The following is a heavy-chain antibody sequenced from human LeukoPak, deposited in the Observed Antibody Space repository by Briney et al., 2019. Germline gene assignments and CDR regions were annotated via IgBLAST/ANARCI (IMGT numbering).Heavy chain of an antibody. CDR1: GGSISSSSYY. V-gene: IGHV4-61*05. Sequence: SETLSLTCTVSGGSISSSSYYWGWIRQPPGKGLEWIGYIYYSGSTNYNPSLKSRVTISVDTSKNQFSLKLRSVTAADTAVYYCARLTGYSSESRFDPWGQGTLVTVSS. D-gene: IGHD3-9*01. CDR2: IYYSGST. CDR3: ARLTGYSSESRFDP. J-gene: IGHJ5*02.